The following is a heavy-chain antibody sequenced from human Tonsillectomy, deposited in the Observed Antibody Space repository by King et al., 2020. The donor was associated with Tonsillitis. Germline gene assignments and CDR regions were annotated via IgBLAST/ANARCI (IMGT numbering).Heavy chain of an antibody. CDR2: ISSSSSYI. Sequence: VRLVESGGGLVKPGGSLRLSCAASGFTFSSYSINWVRQAPGKGLEWVSSISSSSSYIYYADSVKGRFTISRDNAKNSLYLQMNSLRAEDTAVYYCARDSGGTETYYDFWSGYTPSYYGMDVWGQGTTVTVSS. CDR3: ARDSGGTETYYDFWSGYTPSYYGMDV. J-gene: IGHJ6*02. D-gene: IGHD3-3*01. CDR1: GFTFSSYS. V-gene: IGHV3-21*01.